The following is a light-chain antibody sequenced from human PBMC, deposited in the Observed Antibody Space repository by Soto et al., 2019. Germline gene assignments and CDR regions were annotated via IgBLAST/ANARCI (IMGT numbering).Light chain of an antibody. Sequence: ETVMTQSPATLSVSPGERATLSCRASHSVGSTLAWYQQKPGQAPRLLIYGASTRAIGIPARFSGSGSGTEFTLTISSLQSEDFVVYYCQQYNNWPPTFGQGTRLEIK. V-gene: IGKV3-15*01. CDR1: HSVGST. CDR2: GAS. J-gene: IGKJ5*01. CDR3: QQYNNWPPT.